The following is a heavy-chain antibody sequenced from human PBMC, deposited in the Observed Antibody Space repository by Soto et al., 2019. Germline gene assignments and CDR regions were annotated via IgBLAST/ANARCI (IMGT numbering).Heavy chain of an antibody. CDR3: ARGGALRYDFWSGYPDFNYYYGMDV. V-gene: IGHV3-13*01. J-gene: IGHJ6*02. CDR2: IGTAGDT. CDR1: GFTFSSYD. Sequence: GGSLRLSSAASGFTFSSYDMHWVRQATGKALEWVSAIGTAGDTYYPGSVKGRFTISRENAKNSLYLQMNSLRAEDTAVYYCARGGALRYDFWSGYPDFNYYYGMDVWGQGTTVTVSS. D-gene: IGHD3-3*01.